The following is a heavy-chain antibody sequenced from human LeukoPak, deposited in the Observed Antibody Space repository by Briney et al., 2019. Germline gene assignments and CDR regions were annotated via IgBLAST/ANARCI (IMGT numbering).Heavy chain of an antibody. Sequence: ASVKVSCKASGYTFTSYYMHWVRQAPGQGLEWMGIINPSGGSTSYAQKFQGRVTMTRDTSISTAYMELSRLRSDDTAVYYCAREGRGDYDSSGYYYYFDYWGQGTLVTVSS. CDR3: AREGRGDYDSSGYYYYFDY. D-gene: IGHD3-22*01. V-gene: IGHV1-46*01. J-gene: IGHJ4*02. CDR1: GYTFTSYY. CDR2: INPSGGST.